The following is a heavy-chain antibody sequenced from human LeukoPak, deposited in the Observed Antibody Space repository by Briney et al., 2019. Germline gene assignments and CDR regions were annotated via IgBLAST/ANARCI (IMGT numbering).Heavy chain of an antibody. CDR2: IYYSGST. Sequence: SETLSLTCTVSGGSISSYYWSWIRQPPGKGLEWIGYIYYSGSTYYNPSLKSRVTISVDTSKNQFSLKLNSVTPEDTAIYYCARDRGNGWNHPADWGQGTLVTVSS. J-gene: IGHJ4*02. CDR3: ARDRGNGWNHPAD. D-gene: IGHD6-19*01. CDR1: GGSISSYY. V-gene: IGHV4-59*12.